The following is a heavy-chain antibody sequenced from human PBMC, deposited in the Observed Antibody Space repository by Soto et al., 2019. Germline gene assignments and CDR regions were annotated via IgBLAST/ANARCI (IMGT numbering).Heavy chain of an antibody. V-gene: IGHV1-69*13. CDR1: GYTFINYY. CDR3: ARGHKTSRYCSGGSCYGPYYYYGMDV. Sequence: SVKVSCKASGYTFINYYMHWVRQAPGQGLEWMGGIIPIFGTANYAQKFQGRVTVTADESTSTAYMELSSLRSEDTAVYYCARGHKTSRYCSGGSCYGPYYYYGMDVWGQGTTVTVSS. J-gene: IGHJ6*02. CDR2: IIPIFGTA. D-gene: IGHD2-15*01.